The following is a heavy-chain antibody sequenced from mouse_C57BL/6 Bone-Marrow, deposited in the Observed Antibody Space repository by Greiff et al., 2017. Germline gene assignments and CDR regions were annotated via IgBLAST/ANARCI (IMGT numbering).Heavy chain of an antibody. CDR3: ARYYDYDDDGDY. V-gene: IGHV1-59*01. J-gene: IGHJ2*01. Sequence: VKLQQPGAELVRPGTSVKLSCKASGYTFTSYCMHWVKQRPGQGLEWIGVIDPSDSYTNYNQKFKGKATMTVDTSSSTAYMQLSSLTSEDSAVYYCARYYDYDDDGDYWGQGTTLTVSS. CDR2: IDPSDSYT. D-gene: IGHD2-4*01. CDR1: GYTFTSYC.